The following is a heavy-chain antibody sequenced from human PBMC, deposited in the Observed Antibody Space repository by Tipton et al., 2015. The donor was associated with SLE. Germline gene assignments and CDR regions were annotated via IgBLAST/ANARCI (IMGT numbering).Heavy chain of an antibody. D-gene: IGHD3-10*01. J-gene: IGHJ5*02. CDR3: ARVGRRGWGNWFDP. V-gene: IGHV4-59*12. CDR2: IYYSGST. CDR1: GGSISSYY. Sequence: TLSLTCTVSGGSISSYYWSWIRQPPGKGLEWIGYIYYSGSTNYNPSLKSRVTISVDTSKNQFSLKLSSVTAADTAIYYCARVGRRGWGNWFDPWGQGTLITVSS.